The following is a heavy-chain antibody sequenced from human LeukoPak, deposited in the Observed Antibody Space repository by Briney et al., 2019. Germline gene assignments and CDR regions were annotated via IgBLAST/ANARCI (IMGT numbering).Heavy chain of an antibody. D-gene: IGHD2-15*01. Sequence: ASVKVSCKASGYTFTGYYMHWVRQAPGQGLEWMGRTNPNSGGTNYAQKFQGRVTMTRDTSISTAYMELSRLRSGDTAVYYCAFIPGRTDAFDIWGQGTMVTVSS. V-gene: IGHV1-2*06. CDR1: GYTFTGYY. J-gene: IGHJ3*02. CDR3: AFIPGRTDAFDI. CDR2: TNPNSGGT.